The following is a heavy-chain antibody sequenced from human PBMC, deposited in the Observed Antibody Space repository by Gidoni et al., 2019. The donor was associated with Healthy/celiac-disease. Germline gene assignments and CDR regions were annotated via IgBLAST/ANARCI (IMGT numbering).Heavy chain of an antibody. D-gene: IGHD6-19*01. V-gene: IGHV4-38-2*01. J-gene: IGHJ2*01. Sequence: QVQLQESGPGLVKPSETLSLTCAVSGYSLSSGYSWGWIRQPPGKGLEWIGSIYHSGSTYYHPSLKSRVTISVDTSKNQFSLKLSSVTAADTAVYYCARAATYSSGWYGSLGWYFDLWGRGTLVTVSS. CDR2: IYHSGST. CDR1: GYSLSSGYS. CDR3: ARAATYSSGWYGSLGWYFDL.